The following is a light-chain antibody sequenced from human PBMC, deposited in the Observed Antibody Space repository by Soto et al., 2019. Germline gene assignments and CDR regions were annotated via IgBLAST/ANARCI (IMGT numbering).Light chain of an antibody. CDR3: QQATSFPIT. CDR1: QDVSNW. J-gene: IGKJ5*01. V-gene: IGKV1-12*01. Sequence: DIQLTQSPSSVSASVGDTVTITCRAGQDVSNWLAWYQQKPGKAPNLLISATSTLQDGVSSRFSGSGSGTDFTLTISDLQPDDFAIYSCQQATSFPITFGQGTRLQIK. CDR2: ATS.